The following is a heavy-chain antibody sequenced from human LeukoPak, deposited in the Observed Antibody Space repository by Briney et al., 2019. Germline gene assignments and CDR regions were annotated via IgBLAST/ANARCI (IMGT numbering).Heavy chain of an antibody. V-gene: IGHV4-59*01. D-gene: IGHD2-2*03. Sequence: PSETLSLTCTVSGGSISSYYWSWIRQPPGKGLEGIGYIYYSGSTNYNPSLTSRLTISLDTSKTQFTLNLISMTAADTAIYYCARASEGIGFFDYWGQGILVTVSS. CDR1: GGSISSYY. CDR2: IYYSGST. CDR3: ARASEGIGFFDY. J-gene: IGHJ4*02.